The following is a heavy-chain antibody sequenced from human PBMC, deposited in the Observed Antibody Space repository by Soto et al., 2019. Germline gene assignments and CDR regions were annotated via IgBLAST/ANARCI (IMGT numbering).Heavy chain of an antibody. J-gene: IGHJ4*02. Sequence: EVQLVQSGAEVKKPGESLRISCKGSGYSFTSYWISWVRQMPGHGLEWMGRIDPSDSYTNYIPSFQGHGTISADKSISTAYLQWSSLKASDTAMDYCATRRVGVGELLTYWGQGTLVTVSS. CDR3: ATRRVGVGELLTY. D-gene: IGHD3-10*01. CDR2: IDPSDSYT. CDR1: GYSFTSYW. V-gene: IGHV5-10-1*01.